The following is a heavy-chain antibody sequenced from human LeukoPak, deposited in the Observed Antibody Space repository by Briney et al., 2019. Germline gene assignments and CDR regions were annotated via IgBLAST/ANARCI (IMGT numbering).Heavy chain of an antibody. CDR2: IYHSGST. CDR3: RLQLNYDY. J-gene: IGHJ4*02. Sequence: SQTLSLTCAVSGGSISSDNYYWSWIRQPPGKGLEWIGYIYHSGSTYCSPSLKSRVSISVDTSKNQFSLKLSSVTAADTAVYYCRLQLNYDYWGQGTLVTVSS. D-gene: IGHD5-12*01. CDR1: GGSISSDNYY. V-gene: IGHV4-30-4*01.